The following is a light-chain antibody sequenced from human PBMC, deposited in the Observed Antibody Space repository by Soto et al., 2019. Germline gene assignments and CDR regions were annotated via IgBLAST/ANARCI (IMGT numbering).Light chain of an antibody. CDR2: DIS. J-gene: IGLJ3*02. CDR1: TGAVSSDHW. Sequence: QSVVTQAPSLTVSPGGTVTLTCASSTGAVSSDHWPYWFQQKPGQAPRTLIYDISSTHSWTPARCSGSLLGGKAALSLSGAQPEEEADYYCLLSYSGAWVFGGGTKVTVL. CDR3: LLSYSGAWV. V-gene: IGLV7-46*01.